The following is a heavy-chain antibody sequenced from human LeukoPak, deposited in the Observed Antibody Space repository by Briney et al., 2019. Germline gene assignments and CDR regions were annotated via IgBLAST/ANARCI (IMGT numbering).Heavy chain of an antibody. Sequence: PGGSLRLSCAASGFTVSSNYMSWVRQAPGKGLEWVSVIYIGGSTYYADSVKGRFTISRDNSKNTLYLQMNSLRAEDTAVYYCAKDPEMATITGHYFDYWGQGTLVTVSS. J-gene: IGHJ4*02. CDR2: IYIGGST. CDR3: AKDPEMATITGHYFDY. CDR1: GFTVSSNY. D-gene: IGHD5-24*01. V-gene: IGHV3-66*01.